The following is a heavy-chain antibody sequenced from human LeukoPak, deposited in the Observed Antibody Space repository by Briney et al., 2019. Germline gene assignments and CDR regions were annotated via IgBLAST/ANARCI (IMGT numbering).Heavy chain of an antibody. V-gene: IGHV4-38-2*02. CDR3: ARVDAYCSSTSCYTGGFDY. Sequence: SETLSLTCTVSGYSISSGYYWGWIRQPPGKGLEWIGSIYYSGSTYYNPSLKSRVTISVDTSKNQFSLKLSSVTAADTAVYYCARVDAYCSSTSCYTGGFDYWGQGTLVTVSS. CDR2: IYYSGST. J-gene: IGHJ4*02. D-gene: IGHD2-2*02. CDR1: GYSISSGYY.